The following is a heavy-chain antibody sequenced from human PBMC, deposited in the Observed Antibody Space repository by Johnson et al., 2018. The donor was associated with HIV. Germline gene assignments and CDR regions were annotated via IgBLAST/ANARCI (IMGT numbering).Heavy chain of an antibody. CDR3: AREREDYGLDI. Sequence: QLVESGGGVVQPGRSLRLSCVASGFTFDDYAMHWVRQAPGKGLEWVSGISWNSGSIGYADFVKGRFTISRDNTKNTLYLQMNSLRAEDTAVYYCAREREDYGLDIWGQGTMVTVSS. CDR1: GFTFDDYA. J-gene: IGHJ3*02. V-gene: IGHV3-9*01. D-gene: IGHD4/OR15-4a*01. CDR2: ISWNSGSI.